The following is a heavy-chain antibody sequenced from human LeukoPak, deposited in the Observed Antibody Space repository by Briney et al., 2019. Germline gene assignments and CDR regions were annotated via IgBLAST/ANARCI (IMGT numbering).Heavy chain of an antibody. CDR3: ARGPPPSNYDFWSGYFYYYYGMDV. Sequence: GGSLRLSCAASGFTFSSYWMHWVRQAPGKGLVWVSRINSDGSSTSYVDSVKGRFTISRDNAKNTLYLQMNSLRAEDTAVYYCARGPPPSNYDFWSGYFYYYYGMDVWGQGTTVTVSS. V-gene: IGHV3-74*01. CDR1: GFTFSSYW. J-gene: IGHJ6*02. CDR2: INSDGSST. D-gene: IGHD3-3*01.